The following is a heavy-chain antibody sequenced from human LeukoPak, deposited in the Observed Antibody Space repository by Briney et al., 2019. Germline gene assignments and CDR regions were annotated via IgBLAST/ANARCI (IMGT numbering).Heavy chain of an antibody. CDR2: IKSKSDGGTT. V-gene: IGHV3-15*01. CDR3: TTAGHH. CDR1: GLTFSNAW. J-gene: IGHJ4*02. Sequence: PGGSLRLSCAASGLTFSNAWMSWGRQAPGGGLEWVGRIKSKSDGGTTDYAAPVIGRFTISRDDSKNTVYLQMNCLETEDTAVYYCTTAGHHWGQGTLVIVSS. D-gene: IGHD7-27*01.